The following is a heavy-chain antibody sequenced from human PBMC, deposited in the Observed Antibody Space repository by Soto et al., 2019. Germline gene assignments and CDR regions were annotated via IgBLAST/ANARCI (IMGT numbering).Heavy chain of an antibody. V-gene: IGHV1-3*04. CDR3: ARDADSSRSNDAFDI. Sequence: QVQLVQSGAEVKKPGASMKVSCKASGYTFTSSAIHWVRQAPGQRPEYMGWISTGNGNTRHSQKFQGRVTISRDTSANTAYMELSSLRSEDTVVYYCARDADSSRSNDAFDIWGQGTMVSVSS. CDR1: GYTFTSSA. CDR2: ISTGNGNT. J-gene: IGHJ3*02. D-gene: IGHD6-13*01.